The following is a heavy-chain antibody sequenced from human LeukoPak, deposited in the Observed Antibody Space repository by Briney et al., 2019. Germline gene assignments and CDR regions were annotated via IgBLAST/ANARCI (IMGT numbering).Heavy chain of an antibody. Sequence: GGSLRLSCAASEFTFSSYWMSWVRQAPGRGLEWVALISYDESDKYYADFVKGRFAISRDNFKNTLYLQMNSLRAEDTAVYYCARDRGTTPKYYYGTDVWGQGTTVAVSS. J-gene: IGHJ6*02. CDR3: ARDRGTTPKYYYGTDV. CDR1: EFTFSSYW. V-gene: IGHV3-30*03. CDR2: ISYDESDK. D-gene: IGHD2-2*01.